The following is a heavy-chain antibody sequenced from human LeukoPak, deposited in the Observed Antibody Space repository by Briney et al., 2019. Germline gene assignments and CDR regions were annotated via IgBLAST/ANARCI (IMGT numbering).Heavy chain of an antibody. Sequence: PSETLSLTCTVSGGSISSGGYYWSWIRQHPGKDLEWIGYIYYSGSTYYNPSLKSRVTISVDTSKNQFSLKLSSVTAADTAVYYCARSIRYYYDSSGSAYFDLWGRGTLVTVSS. J-gene: IGHJ2*01. CDR3: ARSIRYYYDSSGSAYFDL. CDR2: IYYSGST. D-gene: IGHD3-22*01. CDR1: GGSISSGGYY. V-gene: IGHV4-31*03.